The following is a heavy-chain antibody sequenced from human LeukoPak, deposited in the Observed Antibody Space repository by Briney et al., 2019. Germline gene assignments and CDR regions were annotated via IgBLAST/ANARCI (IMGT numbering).Heavy chain of an antibody. Sequence: ASVKVSCKASGYTFTSYAMHWVRQAPGQRLEWMGWINAGNGNTKYSQKFQGRVTITRDTSASTAYMELSSLRSEDTAVYYCARVEWEPLRFDYWGQGTLVTVSS. V-gene: IGHV1-3*01. CDR1: GYTFTSYA. CDR2: INAGNGNT. D-gene: IGHD1-26*01. J-gene: IGHJ4*02. CDR3: ARVEWEPLRFDY.